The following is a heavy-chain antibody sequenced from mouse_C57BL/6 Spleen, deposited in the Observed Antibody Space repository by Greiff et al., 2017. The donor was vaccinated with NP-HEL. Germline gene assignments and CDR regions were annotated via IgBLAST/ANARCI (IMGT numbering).Heavy chain of an antibody. CDR3: ARNGEAYYYAMDY. Sequence: VQLQQSGPELVKPGASVKISCKASGYAFSSSWMTWVKQRPGKGLEWIGRIYPGDGDTNYNGKFKGKATLTADKSSSTAYMQLSSLTSEDSAVYFCARNGEAYYYAMDYWGQGTSVTVAS. V-gene: IGHV1-82*01. CDR1: GYAFSSSW. CDR2: IYPGDGDT. J-gene: IGHJ4*01. D-gene: IGHD3-2*02.